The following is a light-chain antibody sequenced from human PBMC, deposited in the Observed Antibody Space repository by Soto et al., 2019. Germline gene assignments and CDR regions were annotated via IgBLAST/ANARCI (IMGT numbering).Light chain of an antibody. J-gene: IGKJ1*01. Sequence: FLSASPVDRVTISCRMSQGMSSYLAWYHQKPGKATELLMYAASTLQSGVTSRFSGSGSETDFTLTISGLQSEDFATYYCQQHYRYSRTFGQGTKVDIK. CDR1: QGMSSY. CDR3: QQHYRYSRT. CDR2: AAS. V-gene: IGKV1D-8*01.